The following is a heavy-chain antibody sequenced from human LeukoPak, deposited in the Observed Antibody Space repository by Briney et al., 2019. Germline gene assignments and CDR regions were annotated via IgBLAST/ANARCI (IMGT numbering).Heavy chain of an antibody. D-gene: IGHD6-19*01. J-gene: IGHJ4*02. Sequence: GGSLRLSCPASGFTVSSNYMTWVRQTPGKGLEWVSVIYSGGTTHYADSVKGRFSISRDNSKNTVYLQMNSLRAEDTAVYYCARVIEHSSGWIDYWGQGTLVTVSS. V-gene: IGHV3-53*01. CDR3: ARVIEHSSGWIDY. CDR1: GFTVSSNY. CDR2: IYSGGTT.